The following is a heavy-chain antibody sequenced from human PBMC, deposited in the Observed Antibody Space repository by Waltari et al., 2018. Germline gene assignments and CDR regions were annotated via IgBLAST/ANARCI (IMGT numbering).Heavy chain of an antibody. J-gene: IGHJ6*02. D-gene: IGHD3-9*01. CDR2: ISAYNGNT. V-gene: IGHV1-18*01. Sequence: QVQLVQSGAEVKKPGASVKVSCKASGYTFTSYGISWVRQAPGQGLEWMGWISAYNGNTNYAQKLQGRVTMTTDTSTSTAYMELRSLRSDDTALYYCARDIMGYDILTGYPDYYYYGMDVWGQGTTVTVSS. CDR1: GYTFTSYG. CDR3: ARDIMGYDILTGYPDYYYYGMDV.